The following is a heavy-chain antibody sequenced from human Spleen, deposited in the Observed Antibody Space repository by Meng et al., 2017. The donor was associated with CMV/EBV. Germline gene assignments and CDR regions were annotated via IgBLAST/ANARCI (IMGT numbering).Heavy chain of an antibody. CDR2: INHSGST. J-gene: IGHJ5*02. Sequence: SFGGYYWSWIRQPPGKGLEWIGEINHSGSTNYNPSLKSRVTISVDTSKNQFSLKLSSVTAADTAVYYCARVATGHIVVVTAIGWFDPWGQGTLVTVSS. CDR3: ARVATGHIVVVTAIGWFDP. CDR1: SFGGYY. V-gene: IGHV4-34*01. D-gene: IGHD2-21*02.